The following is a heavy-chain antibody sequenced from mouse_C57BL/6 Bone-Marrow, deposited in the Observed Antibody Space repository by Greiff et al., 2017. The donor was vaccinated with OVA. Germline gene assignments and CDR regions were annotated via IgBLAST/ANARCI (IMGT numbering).Heavy chain of an antibody. CDR3: ARGGYDGSWFAY. J-gene: IGHJ3*01. Sequence: QVQLQQSGAELARPGASVKLSCKASGYTFTSYGISWVKQSTGQGLEWIGEIYPRSGNTYYNEKFKGKATLTADTSSSTAYMELRSLTSEDSAVYFCARGGYDGSWFAYWGQGTLVTVSA. CDR2: IYPRSGNT. V-gene: IGHV1-81*01. CDR1: GYTFTSYG. D-gene: IGHD2-2*01.